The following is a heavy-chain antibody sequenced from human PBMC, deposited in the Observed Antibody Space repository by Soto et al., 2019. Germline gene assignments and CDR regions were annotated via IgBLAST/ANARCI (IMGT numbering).Heavy chain of an antibody. CDR3: AKASGSNYGKDYFDY. V-gene: IGHV3-23*01. D-gene: IGHD5-18*01. Sequence: EVQLLESGEGLVQPGGSLRLSCAASGFTFSRYAMNWVRQAPGKGLEWVSLITGGGDSTYYADSVKGRFTISRDNSKNTLYLQVNSLRAEDTAVYYCAKASGSNYGKDYFDYWGQGTLVTVSS. CDR2: ITGGGDST. CDR1: GFTFSRYA. J-gene: IGHJ4*02.